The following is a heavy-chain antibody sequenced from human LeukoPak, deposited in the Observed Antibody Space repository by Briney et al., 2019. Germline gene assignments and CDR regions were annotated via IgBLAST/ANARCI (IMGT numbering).Heavy chain of an antibody. CDR3: ARDNDWAFHY. CDR2: INHNGETI. V-gene: IGHV3-48*02. D-gene: IGHD3-9*01. CDR1: GFPFGLYV. Sequence: PGGSLRLSCAASGFPFGLYVMSWVRQAPGKGLEWVAYINHNGETIYYPDSVKGRFTISRDNAKNPLYLQMNSLRDEDTAIYYCARDNDWAFHYWGQGALVTVSS. J-gene: IGHJ4*02.